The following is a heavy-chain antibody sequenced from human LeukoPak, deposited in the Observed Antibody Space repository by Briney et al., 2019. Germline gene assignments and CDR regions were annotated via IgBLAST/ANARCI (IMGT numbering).Heavy chain of an antibody. J-gene: IGHJ4*02. D-gene: IGHD3-10*01. Sequence: ASVKVSCKASGYTFTSHGITWVRQAPGQGLEWMGWINPNSGGTNYAQKFQGRVTMTRDTSISTAYMELSRLRSDDTAVYYCARGYMVRGVIPLGYWGQGTLVTASS. CDR3: ARGYMVRGVIPLGY. CDR2: INPNSGGT. CDR1: GYTFTSHG. V-gene: IGHV1-2*02.